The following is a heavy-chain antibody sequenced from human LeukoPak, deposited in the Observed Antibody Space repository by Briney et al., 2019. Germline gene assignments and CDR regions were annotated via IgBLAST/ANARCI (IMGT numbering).Heavy chain of an antibody. V-gene: IGHV3-21*01. Sequence: GGSLRLSCAASGFNFSPCAMTWVRQAPGKGLEWVSTITAGTTHIYYADSVKGRFTTSRDDAKTSLYLQLSSLGTEDTAVYYCARDGSGWSRDYWGQGTLVTASS. CDR2: ITAGTTHI. D-gene: IGHD6-13*01. CDR3: ARDGSGWSRDY. CDR1: GFNFSPCA. J-gene: IGHJ4*02.